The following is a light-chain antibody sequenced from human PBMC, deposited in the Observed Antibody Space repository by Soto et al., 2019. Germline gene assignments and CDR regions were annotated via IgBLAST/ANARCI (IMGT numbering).Light chain of an antibody. V-gene: IGKV4-1*01. CDR1: RSVLSSSNNKNF. J-gene: IGKJ3*01. Sequence: DIVMTQSPDSLALSLGERATINCKSSRSVLSSSNNKNFLAWYQQKPRQPPRLLIYLASTRESGVPDRFSGSGSGTDFTLTISSLQAEEIAVYYCQQYYSSPFTFGPATKAEIK. CDR2: LAS. CDR3: QQYYSSPFT.